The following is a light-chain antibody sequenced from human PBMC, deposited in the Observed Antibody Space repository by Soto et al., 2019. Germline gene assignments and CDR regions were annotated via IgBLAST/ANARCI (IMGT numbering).Light chain of an antibody. CDR2: GAS. CDR3: QQYDNWPPWT. V-gene: IGKV3-15*01. J-gene: IGKJ1*01. Sequence: EIVMTQSPATLSVSPGERATLSCRASQSVRSNLAWYQQKPGRGPRLLIYGASTRATGIPARFSGSGSGTEFTLTISSLQSEDFAVYYCQQYDNWPPWTFGHGTKVEVK. CDR1: QSVRSN.